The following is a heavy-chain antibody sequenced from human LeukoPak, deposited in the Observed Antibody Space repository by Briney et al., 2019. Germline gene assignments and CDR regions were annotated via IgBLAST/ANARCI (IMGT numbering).Heavy chain of an antibody. Sequence: GGSLRLSCAASGFTFSSYGMSWVRQAPGKGLEWVGFIRSNLYGGTPEYAAPVKGRFTISRDDSNSIAYLEMDSLKTDDTAVYYCTRDQTPYYWGQGTLVTVSS. J-gene: IGHJ4*02. V-gene: IGHV3-49*04. CDR3: TRDQTPYY. CDR1: GFTFSSYG. CDR2: IRSNLYGGTP.